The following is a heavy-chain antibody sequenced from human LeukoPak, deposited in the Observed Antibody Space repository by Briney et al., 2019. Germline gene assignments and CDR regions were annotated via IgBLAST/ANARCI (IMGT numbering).Heavy chain of an antibody. J-gene: IGHJ6*02. V-gene: IGHV4-59*01. CDR1: GGSISSYY. Sequence: SETLSLTCTVSGGSISSYYWSWIRQPPGKGLEWLGYIYYSGSTNYNPSLKSRVTISVDTSKNQFSLKLSSVTAADTAVYYCARGGDILTGYFALSYGMDVWGQGTTVTVSS. CDR3: ARGGDILTGYFALSYGMDV. CDR2: IYYSGST. D-gene: IGHD3-9*01.